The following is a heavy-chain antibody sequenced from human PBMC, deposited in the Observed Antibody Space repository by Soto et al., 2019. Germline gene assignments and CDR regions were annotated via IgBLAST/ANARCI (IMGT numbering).Heavy chain of an antibody. CDR1: GGSISSHY. V-gene: IGHV4-59*08. Sequence: SETLSLTCTVSGGSISSHYWSWTRQSPGKRLEWIGYIYYSGSTNYNPSLKSRVTMSVDTSKNQFSLKLNSVTAADTAVYYCARHLCSSTRCSPYFVYWGQGILVTVSS. D-gene: IGHD2-2*01. CDR2: IYYSGST. J-gene: IGHJ4*02. CDR3: ARHLCSSTRCSPYFVY.